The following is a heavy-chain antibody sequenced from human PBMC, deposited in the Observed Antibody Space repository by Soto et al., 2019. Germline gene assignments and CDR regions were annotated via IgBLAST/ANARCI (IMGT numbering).Heavy chain of an antibody. CDR2: ISISSTK. D-gene: IGHD6-19*01. Sequence: VQLVESGGGLVQPGGSLGLSCVASGFTFSNYNMNWVRQAPGKGLEWLSYISISSTKYYADSVKGRFTISRDNAKNSLYLQMNSLRDEDTAVYYCARVGFGSTGWGGDFDYWGQGTLVTVSS. V-gene: IGHV3-48*02. J-gene: IGHJ4*02. CDR3: ARVGFGSTGWGGDFDY. CDR1: GFTFSNYN.